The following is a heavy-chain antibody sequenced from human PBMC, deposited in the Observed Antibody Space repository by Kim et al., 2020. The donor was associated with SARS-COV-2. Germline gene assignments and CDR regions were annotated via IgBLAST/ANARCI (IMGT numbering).Heavy chain of an antibody. D-gene: IGHD6-19*01. J-gene: IGHJ5*02. Sequence: NPSLKSRVTISVDKSKNQFSLKRSSVTAADTAVYYCATSEYSSGWYAAEPWGQGTLVTVSS. V-gene: IGHV4-4*02. CDR3: ATSEYSSGWYAAEP.